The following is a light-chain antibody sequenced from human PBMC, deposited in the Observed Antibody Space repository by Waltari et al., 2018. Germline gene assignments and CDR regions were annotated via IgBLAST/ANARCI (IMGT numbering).Light chain of an antibody. Sequence: TVMTQSPATLSVSPGERATLSCRASQSVSTNVAWYQQKPGQAPRLLIYDASTGATDIADRFSGSGSGTYFTLTISDMQSEDFAVYYCQQYSSWPPRYTFGQGTKLEIK. CDR1: QSVSTN. J-gene: IGKJ2*01. CDR3: QQYSSWPPRYT. CDR2: DAS. V-gene: IGKV3-15*01.